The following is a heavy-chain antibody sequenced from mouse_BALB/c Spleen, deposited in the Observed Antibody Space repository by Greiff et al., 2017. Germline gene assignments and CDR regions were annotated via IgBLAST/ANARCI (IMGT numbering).Heavy chain of an antibody. D-gene: IGHD4-1*01. CDR1: GYAFTSYN. Sequence: QLQESGPELVKPGASVKLSCKASGYAFTSYNMYWVKQSPGKSREWMGYIDPYNGGTSYNQKFKGKATLTVDKSSSTAYMHLNSLTSEDSAVYYCALANWERGGFAYWGQGTLVTVSA. J-gene: IGHJ3*01. CDR2: IDPYNGGT. CDR3: ALANWERGGFAY. V-gene: IGHV1S135*01.